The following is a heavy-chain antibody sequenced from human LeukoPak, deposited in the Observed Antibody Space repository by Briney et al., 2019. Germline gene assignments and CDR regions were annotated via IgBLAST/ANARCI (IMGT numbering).Heavy chain of an antibody. V-gene: IGHV3-48*03. CDR2: ISSSGATI. CDR3: ARDLTIAAHDY. CDR1: GFTFSSYE. Sequence: GGSLRLSCAASGFTFSSYEMSWVRQAPEEGLEWVSYISSSGATIYYADSVKGRFTISRDNAKNSLYLQMNSLRAEDTAVYYCARDLTIAAHDYWGQRTLVTVSS. J-gene: IGHJ4*02. D-gene: IGHD6-6*01.